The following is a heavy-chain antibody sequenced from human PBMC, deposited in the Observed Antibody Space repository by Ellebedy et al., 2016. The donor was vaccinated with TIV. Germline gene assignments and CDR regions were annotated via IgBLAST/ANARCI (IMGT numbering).Heavy chain of an antibody. J-gene: IGHJ6*02. V-gene: IGHV1-3*01. CDR2: INAGTANT. D-gene: IGHD4-17*01. CDR1: GYTFSTYA. CDR3: ARATVTRYYYYYYGMDV. Sequence: AASVKVSCKASGYTFSTYAMHWVRQAPGHRLEWMGWINAGTANTKYSQKFQGRVTITRDTSASTAYMELSSLRSEDTAVYYCARATVTRYYYYYYGMDVWGQGTTVTVSS.